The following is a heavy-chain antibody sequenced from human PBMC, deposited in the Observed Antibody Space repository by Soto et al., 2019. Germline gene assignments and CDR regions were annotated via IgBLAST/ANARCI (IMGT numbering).Heavy chain of an antibody. CDR1: GGSIYRSGYY. D-gene: IGHD2-15*01. CDR3: GKVLVGATGHTDSDS. Sequence: LSLTCTVSGGSIYRSGYYWGWIRQPPGRGLEWIGNIDYNGVTYSNPSLKSRVTISRDTSKNQFSLKLTSVTAADTALYYCGKVLVGATGHTDSDSWGPGXLVTVYS. J-gene: IGHJ4*02. V-gene: IGHV4-39*01. CDR2: IDYNGVT.